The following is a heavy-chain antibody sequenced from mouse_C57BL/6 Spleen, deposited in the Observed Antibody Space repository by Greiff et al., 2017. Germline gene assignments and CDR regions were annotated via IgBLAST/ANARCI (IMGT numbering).Heavy chain of an antibody. J-gene: IGHJ3*01. CDR2: IDPSDSYT. V-gene: IGHV1-69*01. Sequence: VQLQQPGAELVMPGASVKLSCKASGYTFTSSWMHWVKQRPGQGLAWIGEIDPSDSYTNYNQKFQGKSTLTVEKASSTDYMQRSSLTSEDSAVYYCARSTGMGFAYWGQGTRVTVSA. CDR3: ARSTGMGFAY. CDR1: GYTFTSSW. D-gene: IGHD4-1*02.